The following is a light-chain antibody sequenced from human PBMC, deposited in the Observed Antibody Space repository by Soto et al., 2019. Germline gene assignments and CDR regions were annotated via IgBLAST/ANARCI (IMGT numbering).Light chain of an antibody. J-gene: IGKJ2*01. V-gene: IGKV3-20*01. CDR3: QQYVSSPYT. CDR2: GAS. CDR1: QSVSSSY. Sequence: EIVLTQSPGTLSLSPGERATLSCRASQSVSSSYLAWYQQKPGQAPRLLNYGASSRAPGIPDRFSGSGSGTAFTLTISRLEPEDFAVYYCQQYVSSPYTFGQGTKLEIK.